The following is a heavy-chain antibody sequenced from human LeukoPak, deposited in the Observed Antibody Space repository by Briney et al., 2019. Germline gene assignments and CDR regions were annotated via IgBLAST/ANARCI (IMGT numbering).Heavy chain of an antibody. D-gene: IGHD3-10*01. V-gene: IGHV6-1*01. CDR1: GDSVSSNSAA. Sequence: SQTLSLTCAISGDSVSSNSAAWNWIRQPPSRGLEWLGRTYYRSKWYNDYAVSVKSRITINPDTSKNQFSLKLSSVTAADTAVYYCARGPAYYGSGSSQIDHWGQGTLVTVSS. CDR3: ARGPAYYGSGSSQIDH. J-gene: IGHJ4*02. CDR2: TYYRSKWYN.